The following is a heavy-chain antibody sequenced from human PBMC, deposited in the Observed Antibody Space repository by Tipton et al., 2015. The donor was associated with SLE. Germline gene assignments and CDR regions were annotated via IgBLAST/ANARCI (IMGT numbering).Heavy chain of an antibody. J-gene: IGHJ6*03. CDR1: GYTFTGYY. CDR3: AGDAGGQWLVTHYMDV. CDR2: INPNSGDT. D-gene: IGHD6-19*01. Sequence: QSGAEVKKPGASVKVSCKPSGYTFTGYYVHWVRQAPGQGLEWMGRINPNSGDTKYAPKFQGRVTMTRDTSVSTAYMALSSLRSEGTALYYCAGDAGGQWLVTHYMDVRGNGTTVTVSS. V-gene: IGHV1-2*06.